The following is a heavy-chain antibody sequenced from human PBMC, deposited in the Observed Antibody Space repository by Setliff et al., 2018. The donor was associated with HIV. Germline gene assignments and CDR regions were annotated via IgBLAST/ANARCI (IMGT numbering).Heavy chain of an antibody. CDR2: ISWNSGSI. V-gene: IGHV3-9*01. J-gene: IGHJ3*02. Sequence: PGGSLRLSCEASGFTFDDYAMHWVRQAQGKGLAWVSGISWNSGSIGYADSVRDRFIISRDNSQSTVSLQMNSLRAEDTAMYYCVKKSPYCNIGRCPPDAFDNWGQGTMVTVSS. CDR1: GFTFDDYA. CDR3: VKKSPYCNIGRCPPDAFDN. D-gene: IGHD2-15*01.